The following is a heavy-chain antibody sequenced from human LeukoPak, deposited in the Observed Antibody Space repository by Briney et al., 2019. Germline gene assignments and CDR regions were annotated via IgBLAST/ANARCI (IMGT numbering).Heavy chain of an antibody. CDR1: GVSFSGYY. J-gene: IGHJ6*02. V-gene: IGHV4-34*01. CDR3: ARVVAVSYYGMDV. D-gene: IGHD2-2*01. CDR2: INHSGST. Sequence: SETLSLTCAVYGVSFSGYYWSWIRQPPGKGLEWIWEINHSGSTNYNPSLKSRVTISVDTSKNPFSLKLSSVTAADTAVYYCARVVAVSYYGMDVWGQGTTVTVSS.